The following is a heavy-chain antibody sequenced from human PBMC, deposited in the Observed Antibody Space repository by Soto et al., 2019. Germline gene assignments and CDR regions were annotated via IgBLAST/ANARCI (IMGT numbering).Heavy chain of an antibody. J-gene: IGHJ4*02. CDR1: GYTFTTYW. V-gene: IGHV5-51*01. CDR2: IYPGDYDT. CDR3: VRRPGCSTTTCYRELDY. Sequence: HGESLKISCKGSGYTFTTYWIGWVRQMPGKGLEGMGVIYPGDYDTIYSPSFQGQVTLSADKSISTAYLQWRSLQASDTAMYYCVRRPGCSTTTCYRELDYWGQGTLVTVSS. D-gene: IGHD2-2*01.